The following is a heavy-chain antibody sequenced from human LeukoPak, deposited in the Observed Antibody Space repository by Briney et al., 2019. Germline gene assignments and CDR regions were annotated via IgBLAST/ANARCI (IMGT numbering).Heavy chain of an antibody. J-gene: IGHJ4*02. CDR1: GGSISSYY. Sequence: SETLSLTCTVSGGSISSYYWSWIQQPAGKGLEWIGRMYTSGSTNYNPSLKSRVTMSIDTSKKHFSLNLDSVTAADTAVYYCATYDQQLAFDNWGQGSLVTVSS. CDR3: ATYDQQLAFDN. D-gene: IGHD6-13*01. V-gene: IGHV4-4*07. CDR2: MYTSGST.